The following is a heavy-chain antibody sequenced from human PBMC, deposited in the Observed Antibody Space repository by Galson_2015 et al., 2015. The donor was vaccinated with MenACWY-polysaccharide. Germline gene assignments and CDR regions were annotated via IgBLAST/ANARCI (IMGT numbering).Heavy chain of an antibody. CDR1: GGSISSYY. Sequence: ETLSLTCTVSGGSISSYYWSWIRQPPGEGLEYIGYIFYGGSTSYKPSLKSRVTISVDTSKNQLSLRLSSVTAADTAVYYCARHASSGWYSLDYWGQGMLVTVSP. J-gene: IGHJ4*02. V-gene: IGHV4-59*08. CDR3: ARHASSGWYSLDY. D-gene: IGHD6-19*01. CDR2: IFYGGST.